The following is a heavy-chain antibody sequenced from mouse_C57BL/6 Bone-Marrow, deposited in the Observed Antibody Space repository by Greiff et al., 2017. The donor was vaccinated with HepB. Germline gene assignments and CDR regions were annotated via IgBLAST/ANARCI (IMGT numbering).Heavy chain of an antibody. V-gene: IGHV1-18*01. J-gene: IGHJ4*01. CDR2: INPNNGGT. CDR1: GYTFTDYN. Sequence: VQLQQSGPELVKPGASVKIPCKASGYTFTDYNMDWVKQSHGKSLEWIGDINPNNGGTIYNQKFKGKATLTVDKSSSTAYMELRSLTSEDTAVYYCARRITTGVGGDYWGQGTSVTVSS. CDR3: ARRITTGVGGDY. D-gene: IGHD1-1*01.